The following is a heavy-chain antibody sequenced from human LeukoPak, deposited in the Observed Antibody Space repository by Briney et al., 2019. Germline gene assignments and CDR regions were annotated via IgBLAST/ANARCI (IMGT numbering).Heavy chain of an antibody. CDR3: ARALGYSSSPSLEY. CDR1: GGSISGYY. D-gene: IGHD6-6*01. CDR2: IYHSGST. J-gene: IGHJ4*02. Sequence: SETLSLTCTVSGGSISGYYWSWIRQPPGKGLEWIGSIYHSGSTYYNPSLKSRVTISADTSKNQFSLKLSSVTAADTAVYYCARALGYSSSPSLEYWGQGTLVTVSS. V-gene: IGHV4-59*01.